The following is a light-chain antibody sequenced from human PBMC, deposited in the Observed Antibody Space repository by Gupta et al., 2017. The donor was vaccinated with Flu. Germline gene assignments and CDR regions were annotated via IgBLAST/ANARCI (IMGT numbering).Light chain of an antibody. CDR2: WAS. J-gene: IGKJ4*01. CDR3: QQYYSVPLT. CDR1: QSLLYSSNNMNY. Sequence: DIVMTQSPNSLAVSLGERATINCKSSQSLLYSSNNMNYLAWYQQKPRQPPKLLIYWASARESGVPDRFSGSGSGTDFTLTISSLQAEDVAVYYCQQYYSVPLTFGGGTKVEIK. V-gene: IGKV4-1*01.